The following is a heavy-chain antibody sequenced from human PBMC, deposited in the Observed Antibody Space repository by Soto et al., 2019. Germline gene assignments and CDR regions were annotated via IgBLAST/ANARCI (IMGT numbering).Heavy chain of an antibody. CDR1: GGTFSGYA. Sequence: GASVKVSCKASGGTFSGYAISWVRQAPGQGLEWMGGIIPIFGTANYAQKFQGRVTITADKSTSTAYMELSSLRSEDTAVYYCARDEGRRRYFDWLLIDYYYGMDVWGQGTTVTVSS. J-gene: IGHJ6*02. V-gene: IGHV1-69*06. CDR2: IIPIFGTA. D-gene: IGHD3-9*01. CDR3: ARDEGRRRYFDWLLIDYYYGMDV.